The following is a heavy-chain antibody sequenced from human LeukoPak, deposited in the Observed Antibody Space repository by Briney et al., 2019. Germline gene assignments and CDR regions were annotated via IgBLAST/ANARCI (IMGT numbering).Heavy chain of an antibody. CDR2: VYYSGNT. J-gene: IGHJ4*02. D-gene: IGHD4-17*01. V-gene: IGHV4-39*07. CDR3: AREEYGDYVGY. CDR1: GVSISNNSYY. Sequence: PSETLSLTCTVSGVSISNNSYYWGWIRQPPGKGLEWIGSVYYSGNTYYNPSLKSRVSISIDTSKNQISLRVSSVTAADAAVYYCAREEYGDYVGYWGQGTLVTVAS.